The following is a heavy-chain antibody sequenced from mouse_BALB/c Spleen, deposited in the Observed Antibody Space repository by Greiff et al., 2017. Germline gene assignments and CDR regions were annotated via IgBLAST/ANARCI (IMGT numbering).Heavy chain of an antibody. V-gene: IGHV3-2*02. CDR2: ISYSGST. J-gene: IGHJ2*01. CDR3: ATYYYGSSQYYFDY. D-gene: IGHD1-1*01. CDR1: GYSITSDYA. Sequence: EVQGVESGPGLVKPSQSLSLTCTVTGYSITSDYAWNWIRQFPGNKLEWMGYISYSGSTSYNPSLKSRISITRDTSKNQFFLQLNSVTTEDTATYYCATYYYGSSQYYFDYWGQGTTLTVSS.